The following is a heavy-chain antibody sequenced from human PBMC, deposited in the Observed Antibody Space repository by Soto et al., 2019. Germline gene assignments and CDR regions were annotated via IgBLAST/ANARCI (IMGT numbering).Heavy chain of an antibody. CDR3: ARGGCSGGSCYPIDY. J-gene: IGHJ4*02. D-gene: IGHD2-15*01. V-gene: IGHV4-34*01. Sequence: QVQLQQWGAGLLKPSETLSLTCAVYGGSFSGYYWSWIRQPPGKGLEWIGEINHSGSTNYNPSLKSRVTISVDTSKNQFSLKLSSVNAADTAVYYCARGGCSGGSCYPIDYWGQGTLVTVSS. CDR2: INHSGST. CDR1: GGSFSGYY.